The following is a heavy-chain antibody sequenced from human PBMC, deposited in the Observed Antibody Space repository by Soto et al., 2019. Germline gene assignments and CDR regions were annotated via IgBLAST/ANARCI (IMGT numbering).Heavy chain of an antibody. V-gene: IGHV4-39*01. J-gene: IGHJ4*02. D-gene: IGHD3-10*01. CDR1: GGSISSSSYY. CDR3: ARRYALTMVWGVSTGYYFDY. Sequence: TSETLSLTCTVSGGSISSSSYYWGWIRQPPGKGLEWIGSIYYNGSTYYNPSLKSRVTISVDTSKNQFSLKLSSVTAADTAVYYCARRYALTMVWGVSTGYYFDYWGRGAQVTVSS. CDR2: IYYNGST.